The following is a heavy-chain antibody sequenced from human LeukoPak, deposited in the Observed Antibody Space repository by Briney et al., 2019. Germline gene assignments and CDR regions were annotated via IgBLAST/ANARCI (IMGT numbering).Heavy chain of an antibody. D-gene: IGHD5-18*01. CDR1: GGSISSSSYY. Sequence: SETLSLTCTVSGGSISSSSYYWGWIRQPPGKGLEWIGSIYYSGSTYYNPSLKSRVTISVDTSKNQFSLKLSSVTAADTAVYYCARVGTAMVIHNWFDPWGQGTLVTVSS. CDR3: ARVGTAMVIHNWFDP. V-gene: IGHV4-39*07. CDR2: IYYSGST. J-gene: IGHJ5*02.